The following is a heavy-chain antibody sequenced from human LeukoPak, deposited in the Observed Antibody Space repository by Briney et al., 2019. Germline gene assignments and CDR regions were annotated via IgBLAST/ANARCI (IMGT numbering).Heavy chain of an antibody. J-gene: IGHJ4*02. CDR2: ISGSSSNV. Sequence: GGSLRLSCAASGFTFSSYEMNWVRQAPGKGLEWISAISGSSSNVYYAASVRGRFTISRDNAENSLYLQLNTMRAEDTAGYYCARGFRDTAMFLDYWGQGTLVTVSS. V-gene: IGHV3-48*03. D-gene: IGHD5-18*01. CDR3: ARGFRDTAMFLDY. CDR1: GFTFSSYE.